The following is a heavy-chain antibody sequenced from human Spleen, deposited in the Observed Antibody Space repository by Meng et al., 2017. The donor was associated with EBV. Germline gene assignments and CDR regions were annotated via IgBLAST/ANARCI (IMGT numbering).Heavy chain of an antibody. Sequence: VPSQRWGVGVFKPSATLSLTCAGYGGSFSCYFWSWIRQSPGKGLEWIGEINYSGTTKYHPSLKSRVTMSVDTSKNQISLKVRSVTAADTAVYYCAGGDDDSGGYYYLWGQGALVTVSS. CDR3: AGGDDDSGGYYYL. CDR1: GGSFSCYF. J-gene: IGHJ4*02. V-gene: IGHV4-34*01. CDR2: INYSGTT. D-gene: IGHD3-22*01.